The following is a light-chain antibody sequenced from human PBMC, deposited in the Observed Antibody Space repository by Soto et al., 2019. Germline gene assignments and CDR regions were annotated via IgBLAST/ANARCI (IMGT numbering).Light chain of an antibody. Sequence: QSALTQPASVSASPGQSITISCTGGKNDIGSSDYVSWYQQHPGKAPKLIIYGVSHRPSGTSDRFSGSKSGNTASLTISGLQADDEADYYCSSSTSSNTLVFGGGTKLTVL. CDR3: SSSTSSNTLV. V-gene: IGLV2-14*01. CDR2: GVS. J-gene: IGLJ3*02. CDR1: KNDIGSSDY.